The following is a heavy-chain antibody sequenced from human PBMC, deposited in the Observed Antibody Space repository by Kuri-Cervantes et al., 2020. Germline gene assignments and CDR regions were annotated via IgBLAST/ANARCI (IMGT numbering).Heavy chain of an antibody. CDR2: IIPIFGTA. V-gene: IGHV1-69*13. D-gene: IGHD4-17*01. CDR1: GGTFSSYA. J-gene: IGHJ5*02. Sequence: SVKVSCKASGGTFSSYAISLVRQAPGPGLEWIGGIIPIFGTANYAQKFQGRVTITADESTSTAYMELSSLRSEDTAVYYRASPRDYGDYVWFDPWGQGTLVTVSS. CDR3: ASPRDYGDYVWFDP.